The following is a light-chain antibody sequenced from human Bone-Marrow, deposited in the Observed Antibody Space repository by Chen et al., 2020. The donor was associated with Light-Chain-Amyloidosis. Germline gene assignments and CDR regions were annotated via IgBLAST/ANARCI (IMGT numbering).Light chain of an antibody. J-gene: IGKJ1*01. CDR3: QQYGSSPPT. CDR1: QSVSSSY. V-gene: IGKV3-20*01. CDR2: GAS. Sequence: EMVLTQSPGTLSSSPGERATLSCRASQSVSSSYLAWYQQTPGQAPRLLISGASSRATGIPDRFSGSGSGTDFTLTISRLEPEDFAVYFCQQYGSSPPTFGQGTKVEIK.